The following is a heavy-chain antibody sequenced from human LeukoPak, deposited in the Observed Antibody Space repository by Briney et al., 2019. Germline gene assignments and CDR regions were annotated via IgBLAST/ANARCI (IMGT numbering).Heavy chain of an antibody. J-gene: IGHJ4*02. Sequence: SETLSLTCTVSGGSISSSSYYWGWIRQPLGKGLEWIGEIHRSGSTNCNPSLKSRVTISVGKSKNQFSLMLTSVTAADTAVYYCARNGYYSADYWGQGTLVTVSS. V-gene: IGHV4-39*07. CDR1: GGSISSSSYY. CDR3: ARNGYYSADY. CDR2: IHRSGST. D-gene: IGHD4-17*01.